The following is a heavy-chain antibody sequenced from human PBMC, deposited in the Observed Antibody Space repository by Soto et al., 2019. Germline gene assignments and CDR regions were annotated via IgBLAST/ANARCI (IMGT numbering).Heavy chain of an antibody. Sequence: QVQLVQSGAEVKKPGSSVKVSCKASGGTFSSYAISWVRQAPGQGLEWMGGIIPIFGTANYAQKFQGRVTITADDSTSTAYMELRSLRSEDTAVYYCARARYCTNGVCSTLADWGQGTLVTVYS. V-gene: IGHV1-69*12. CDR3: ARARYCTNGVCSTLAD. J-gene: IGHJ4*02. D-gene: IGHD2-8*01. CDR1: GGTFSSYA. CDR2: IIPIFGTA.